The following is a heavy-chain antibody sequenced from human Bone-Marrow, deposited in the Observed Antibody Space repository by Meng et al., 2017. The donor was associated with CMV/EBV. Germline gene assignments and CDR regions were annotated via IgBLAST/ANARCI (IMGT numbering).Heavy chain of an antibody. CDR2: INPNSGGT. V-gene: IGHV1-2*02. CDR1: GYTFTGYY. CDR3: ARGPDYDNLTGDCSY. D-gene: IGHD3-9*01. Sequence: ASVKISCKASGYTFTGYYMHWVRQAPGQGLEWIGWINPNSGGTTYAQTFQGRVTMTRDTSISTAYMELSRLRSDDTAVYYCARGPDYDNLTGDCSYWGQGTLVTVSS. J-gene: IGHJ4*02.